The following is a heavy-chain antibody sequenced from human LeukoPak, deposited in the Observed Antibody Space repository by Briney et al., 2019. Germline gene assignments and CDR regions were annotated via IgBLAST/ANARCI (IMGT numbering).Heavy chain of an antibody. CDR3: ARTSEDTGYGDFDY. CDR1: GGFINTGGYY. D-gene: IGHD4-17*01. V-gene: IGHV4-31*03. J-gene: IGHJ4*02. Sequence: SQTLSLTCTVSGGFINTGGYYWSWIRQHPGKGLEWIGFIHYSGSTYYNPSLRSRVTMSVDTSENQFSLEVTSVTAADTAVYYCARTSEDTGYGDFDYWGQGTLVTVSS. CDR2: IHYSGST.